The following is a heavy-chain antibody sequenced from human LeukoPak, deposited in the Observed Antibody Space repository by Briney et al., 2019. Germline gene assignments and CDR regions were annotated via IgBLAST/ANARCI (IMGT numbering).Heavy chain of an antibody. CDR2: ISWNSGSI. V-gene: IGHV3-9*03. J-gene: IGHJ4*02. CDR3: AKEKQGYFDY. CDR1: GFTFDDYA. Sequence: PGGSLRLSYAASGFTFDDYAMHWVRQAPGKGLEWVSGISWNSGSIGYADSVKGRFTISRDNAKNSLYLQMNSLRAEDMALYYCAKEKQGYFDYWGQGTLVTVSS.